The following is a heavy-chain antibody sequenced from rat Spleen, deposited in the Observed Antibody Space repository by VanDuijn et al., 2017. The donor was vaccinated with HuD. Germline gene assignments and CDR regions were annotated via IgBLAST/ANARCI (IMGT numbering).Heavy chain of an antibody. J-gene: IGHJ1*01. CDR3: ARHWYYSGEGYFDV. Sequence: QVQLMESGPGLVQPSQTLSLTCTVSGFSLTSYHMHWVRQSPGKGLEWMGVLWSDGDTSYNSALKSRLSISRDTSKSQVFLKVNSLQTEDTATYYCARHWYYSGEGYFDVWGPGTMVTVSS. D-gene: IGHD1-1*01. V-gene: IGHV2-32*01. CDR2: LWSDGDT. CDR1: GFSLTSYH.